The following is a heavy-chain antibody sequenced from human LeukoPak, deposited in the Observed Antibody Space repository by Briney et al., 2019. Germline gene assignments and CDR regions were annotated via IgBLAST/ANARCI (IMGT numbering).Heavy chain of an antibody. J-gene: IGHJ3*02. V-gene: IGHV1-69*06. Sequence: SVKVSCKASGYTFTSYGISWVRQAPGQGLEWMGGIIPIFGTANYAQKFQGRVTITAGKSTSTAYMELSSLRSEDTAVYYCASCRPVVVSDWDAFDIWGQGTMVTVSS. CDR1: GYTFTSYG. CDR3: ASCRPVVVSDWDAFDI. CDR2: IIPIFGTA. D-gene: IGHD2-2*01.